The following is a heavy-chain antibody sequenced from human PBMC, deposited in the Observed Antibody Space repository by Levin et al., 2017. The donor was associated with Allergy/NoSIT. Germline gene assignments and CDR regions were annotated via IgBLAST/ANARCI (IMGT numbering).Heavy chain of an antibody. CDR1: GFTFSGSA. V-gene: IGHV3-73*01. CDR3: TRHRDWEPQTPQEFDY. Sequence: GGSLRLSCAASGFTFSGSAMHWVRQASGKGLEWVGRIRSKANSYATAYAASVKGRFTISRDDSKNTAYLQMNSLKTEDTAVYYCTRHRDWEPQTPQEFDYWGQGTLVTVSS. CDR2: IRSKANSYAT. D-gene: IGHD1-26*01. J-gene: IGHJ4*02.